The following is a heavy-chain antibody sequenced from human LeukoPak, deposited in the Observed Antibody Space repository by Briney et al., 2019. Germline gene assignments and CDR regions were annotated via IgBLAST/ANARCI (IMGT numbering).Heavy chain of an antibody. V-gene: IGHV4-34*01. Sequence: KPSETLSLTCAVYGGSFSGYYWSWIRQPPGKGLEWIGEINHSGTTNYHPSLKSRGTISVDTSKNQFSLKLSSVAAADTAVYYCASSIVVVVADAFDIWGQGTMVTVSS. D-gene: IGHD2-15*01. J-gene: IGHJ3*02. CDR1: GGSFSGYY. CDR3: ASSIVVVVADAFDI. CDR2: INHSGTT.